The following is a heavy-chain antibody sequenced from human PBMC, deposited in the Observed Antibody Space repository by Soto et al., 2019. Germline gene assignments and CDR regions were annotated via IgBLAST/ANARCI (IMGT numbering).Heavy chain of an antibody. CDR1: GFTVSTNY. Sequence: GSLRLSGSASGFTVSTNYMNWVRQAPGKRLEWVSVIYSGGSTYYADSVKGRFTISRDNSKNTLYLQMNSLRAEDTAVYYCAKQRKLVDTEMLTSGDAFDIWGQGTMVTV. D-gene: IGHD5-18*01. CDR3: AKQRKLVDTEMLTSGDAFDI. J-gene: IGHJ3*02. V-gene: IGHV3-53*01. CDR2: IYSGGST.